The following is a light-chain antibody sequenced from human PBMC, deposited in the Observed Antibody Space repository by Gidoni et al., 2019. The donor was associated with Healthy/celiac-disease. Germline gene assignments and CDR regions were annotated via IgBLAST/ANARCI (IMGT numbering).Light chain of an antibody. CDR2: DAS. V-gene: IGKV3-11*01. J-gene: IGKJ4*01. Sequence: EIVFPQSPATLSFSPGERATLSCRASQSVSSYLAGYQQKPGQAPRLLIYDASNRATGIPARFSGSGSGTDFTLTISSLEPEDFAVYYCQQRSNWPPLFGGGTKVEIK. CDR3: QQRSNWPPL. CDR1: QSVSSY.